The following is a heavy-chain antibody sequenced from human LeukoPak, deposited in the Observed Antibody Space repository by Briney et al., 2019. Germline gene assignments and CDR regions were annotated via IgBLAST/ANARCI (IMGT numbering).Heavy chain of an antibody. CDR2: IYYSGST. CDR1: GGSISSGGYY. V-gene: IGHV4-31*03. J-gene: IGHJ3*02. CDR3: ARVAEIQDAFDI. Sequence: SETLSLTCTVSGGSISSGGYYWSWIRQHPGKGLEWIGYIYYSGSTYYNPSLKSRVTISADTSKNQFSLKPSSVTAADTAVYYCARVAEIQDAFDIWGQGTMVTVSS.